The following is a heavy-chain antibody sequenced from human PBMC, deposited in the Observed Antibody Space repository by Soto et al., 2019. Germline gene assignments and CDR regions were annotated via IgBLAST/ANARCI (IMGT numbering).Heavy chain of an antibody. Sequence: GXSVKFSCKASVGTFSSYAISWVRQAPGQGLEWMGGIIPIFGTANYAQKFQGRVTITADEATSTAYMELSSLRSEDTAVYYCARDRGGFQDCSGGSCYFDSWGQGTLATVSS. D-gene: IGHD2-15*01. V-gene: IGHV1-69*13. CDR1: VGTFSSYA. CDR3: ARDRGGFQDCSGGSCYFDS. CDR2: IIPIFGTA. J-gene: IGHJ4*02.